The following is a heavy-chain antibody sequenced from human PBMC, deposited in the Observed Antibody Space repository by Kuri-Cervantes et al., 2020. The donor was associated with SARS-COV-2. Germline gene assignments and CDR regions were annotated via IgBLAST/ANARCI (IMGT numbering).Heavy chain of an antibody. Sequence: GGSLRLSCAASGFTFRSYRMNWVRQAPGTGLEWVSAISGSGGSTYYADSVKGRFTISRDNSKNTLYLQMNSLRAEDTAVYYCAKDGGSYSFSSAYGMDVWGQGNTV. CDR2: ISGSGGST. V-gene: IGHV3-23*01. CDR3: AKDGGSYSFSSAYGMDV. CDR1: GFTFRSYR. D-gene: IGHD1-26*01. J-gene: IGHJ6*01.